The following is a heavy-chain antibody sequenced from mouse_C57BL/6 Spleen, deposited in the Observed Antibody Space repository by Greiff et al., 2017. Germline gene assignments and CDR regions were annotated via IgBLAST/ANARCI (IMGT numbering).Heavy chain of an antibody. D-gene: IGHD1-1*01. Sequence: VKLMESGPGLVAPSQSLSITCTVSGFSLTSYGVHWVRQPPGKGLEWLVVIWSDGSTTYNSALKSRLSISKDNSKSQVFLKMNSLQTDDTAMYYCARLYGSSPYYYAMDYWGQGTSVTVSS. CDR3: ARLYGSSPYYYAMDY. CDR2: IWSDGST. J-gene: IGHJ4*01. CDR1: GFSLTSYG. V-gene: IGHV2-6*03.